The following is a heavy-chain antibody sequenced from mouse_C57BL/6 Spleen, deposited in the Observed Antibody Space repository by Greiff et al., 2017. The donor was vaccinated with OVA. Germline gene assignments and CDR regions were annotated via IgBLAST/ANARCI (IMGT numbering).Heavy chain of an antibody. CDR1: GFSFNTYA. Sequence: EVQLVESGGGLVQPKGSLKLSCAASGFSFNTYAMNWVRQAPGKGLEWVARIRSKSNNYATYYADSVKDRFTISRDDSESMLYLQMNNLKTEDTAMYYCVRQGYDGEFDYWGQGTTLTVSS. D-gene: IGHD2-2*01. V-gene: IGHV10-1*01. CDR2: IRSKSNNYAT. J-gene: IGHJ2*01. CDR3: VRQGYDGEFDY.